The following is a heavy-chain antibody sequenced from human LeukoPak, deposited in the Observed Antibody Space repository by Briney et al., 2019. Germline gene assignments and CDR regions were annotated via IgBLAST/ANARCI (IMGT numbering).Heavy chain of an antibody. CDR3: ANTGNIVVVPAARFDY. CDR2: ISGSGGST. J-gene: IGHJ4*02. V-gene: IGHV3-23*01. CDR1: GFTFSSYA. Sequence: GSLRLSCAASGFTFSSYAMSWVRQAPGKGLEWVSAISGSGGSTYYADSVKGRFTISRDNSKNTLYLQMNSLRAGDTAVYYCANTGNIVVVPAARFDYWGQGTLVTVSS. D-gene: IGHD2-2*01.